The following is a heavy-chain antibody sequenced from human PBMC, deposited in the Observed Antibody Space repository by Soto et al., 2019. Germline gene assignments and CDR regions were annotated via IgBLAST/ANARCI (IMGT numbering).Heavy chain of an antibody. D-gene: IGHD1-26*01. CDR2: ISWNSGSI. Sequence: GGSLRLSCAASGFTFDDYAMHWVRQAPGKGLEWVSGISWNSGSIGYADSVKGRFTISRDNAKNSLYLQMNSLRAEDTALYYCAKEGPQEGVDSGSYFDYWGQGTLVTVSS. CDR1: GFTFDDYA. CDR3: AKEGPQEGVDSGSYFDY. V-gene: IGHV3-9*01. J-gene: IGHJ4*02.